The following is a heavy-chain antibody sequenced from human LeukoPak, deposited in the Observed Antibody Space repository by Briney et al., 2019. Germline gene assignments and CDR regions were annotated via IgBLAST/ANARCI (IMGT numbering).Heavy chain of an antibody. CDR2: IYYSGST. J-gene: IGHJ3*02. CDR1: GGSISSGGYS. V-gene: IGHV4-39*01. CDR3: ARPYYDFWSGQGPLIVGAFDI. Sequence: PSETLSLTCAVSGGSISSGGYSWSWIRQPPGKGLEWIGSIYYSGSTYYNPSLKSRVTISVDTSKNQFSLKLSSVTAADTAVYYCARPYYDFWSGQGPLIVGAFDIWGQGTMVTVSS. D-gene: IGHD3-3*01.